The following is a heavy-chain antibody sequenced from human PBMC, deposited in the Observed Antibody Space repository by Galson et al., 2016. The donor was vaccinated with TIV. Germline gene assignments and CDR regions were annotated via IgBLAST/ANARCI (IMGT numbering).Heavy chain of an antibody. V-gene: IGHV4-34*12. CDR3: ARAYITGTPVLSFYAEDV. CDR1: GGSFSGYY. CDR2: IIHSAST. J-gene: IGHJ6*02. Sequence: ETLSLTCAVYGGSFSGYYWSWIRQPPGKGLEWIGEIIHSASTSYNPSLKSRVNISADTSKNQLSLKLTSVTAADTAVYYCARAYITGTPVLSFYAEDVWGRGTTVTVSS. D-gene: IGHD1-7*01.